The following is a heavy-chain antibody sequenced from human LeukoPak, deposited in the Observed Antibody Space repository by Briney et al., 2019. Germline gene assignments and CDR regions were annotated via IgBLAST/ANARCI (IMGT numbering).Heavy chain of an antibody. Sequence: GGSLRLSCAASGFMFSDYFMSWIRQAPGKELEWISYISANSKYTKYADSVKGRFTISRDNAKKSLYLQMNSLRAEATAVYYCARDNGNKDYFDYWGQGTLGTVSS. CDR3: ARDNGNKDYFDY. CDR2: ISANSKYT. CDR1: GFMFSDYF. V-gene: IGHV3-11*05. D-gene: IGHD2-8*01. J-gene: IGHJ4*02.